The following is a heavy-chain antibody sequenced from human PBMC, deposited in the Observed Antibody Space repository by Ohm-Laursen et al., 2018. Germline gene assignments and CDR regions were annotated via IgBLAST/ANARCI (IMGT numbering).Heavy chain of an antibody. J-gene: IGHJ4*02. CDR1: GFTFSSYG. V-gene: IGHV3-30*18. CDR3: AKGGRITIFGVDY. D-gene: IGHD3-3*01. CDR2: ISYDGSNK. Sequence: SLRLSCAAPGFTFSSYGMHWVRQAPGKGLEWVAVISYDGSNKYYADFVKGRFTISRDNSKNTLYLQMNSLRAEDTAVYYCAKGGRITIFGVDYWGQGTLVTVSS.